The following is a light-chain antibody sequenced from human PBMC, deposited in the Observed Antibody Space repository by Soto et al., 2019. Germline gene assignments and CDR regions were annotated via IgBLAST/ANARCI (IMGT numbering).Light chain of an antibody. Sequence: DIQLTQSPSFLSASVGDRVTITCRASQGISQGLSTYLASYQHKPGKAPKLLIYDESTLQSGVPSRFSGSGSGTEFTLTISSLQPEDFATYYCQQRNTYPFSFGGGTQVEIK. CDR2: DES. V-gene: IGKV1-9*01. CDR3: QQRNTYPFS. J-gene: IGKJ4*01. CDR1: QGISQGLSTY.